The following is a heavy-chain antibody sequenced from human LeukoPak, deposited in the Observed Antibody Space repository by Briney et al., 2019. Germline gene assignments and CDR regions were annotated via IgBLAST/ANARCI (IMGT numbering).Heavy chain of an antibody. J-gene: IGHJ3*01. Sequence: GGSLRLSCAASGFTFSTYAINWVRQAPGKGLQWVSGISGGGDKAYYADSVNGRLTISRDNSKNTVSLQMSSLRAEDTALYYCVKDLALAGTGGGFDVWGQGTRVAVSS. V-gene: IGHV3-23*01. CDR3: VKDLALAGTGGGFDV. CDR1: GFTFSTYA. CDR2: ISGGGDKA. D-gene: IGHD6-19*01.